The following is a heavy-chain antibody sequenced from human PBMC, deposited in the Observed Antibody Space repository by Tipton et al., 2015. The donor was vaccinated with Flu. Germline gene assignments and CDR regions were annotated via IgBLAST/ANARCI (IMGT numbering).Heavy chain of an antibody. D-gene: IGHD3-9*01. J-gene: IGHJ4*02. Sequence: GLVKPSETLSLTCTVSGDSVSPYFWSWIRQPPGKGLEWIGSIYYGGSTNYSPSLKSRVTMSVDTSKSQISLKLIFVTAADTAVYYCARHHRWLGYFESWGPGTLVTVSS. CDR3: ARHHRWLGYFES. CDR1: GDSVSPYF. CDR2: IYYGGST. V-gene: IGHV4-59*02.